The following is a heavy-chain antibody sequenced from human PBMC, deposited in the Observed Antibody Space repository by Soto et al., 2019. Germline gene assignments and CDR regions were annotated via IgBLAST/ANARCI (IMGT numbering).Heavy chain of an antibody. J-gene: IGHJ4*02. CDR1: GHSISSGYY. CDR3: ARGEYYGSGNYFDY. D-gene: IGHD3-10*01. CDR2: FYHSGST. V-gene: IGHV4-38-2*01. Sequence: SETLSLTCAVSGHSISSGYYWGWIRQPPGKGLEWIGSFYHSGSTYYNPSLKSRVTISVDTSKNQFSLKLSSVTAADTAVDYCARGEYYGSGNYFDYWGQGTLVTVSS.